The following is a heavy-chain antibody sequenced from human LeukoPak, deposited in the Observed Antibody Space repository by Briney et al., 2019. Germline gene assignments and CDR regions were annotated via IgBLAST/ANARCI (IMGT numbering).Heavy chain of an antibody. Sequence: SETLSLTCAVYGGSFSGYYWSWIRQPPGKGLEWIGEINHSGSTNYNPSLKSRVTISVDTSKNQFSPKLSSVTAADTAVYYCARGFRNAYCSGGSCYRGSWFDPWGQGTLVTVSS. CDR3: ARGFRNAYCSGGSCYRGSWFDP. CDR1: GGSFSGYY. CDR2: INHSGST. J-gene: IGHJ5*02. D-gene: IGHD2-15*01. V-gene: IGHV4-34*01.